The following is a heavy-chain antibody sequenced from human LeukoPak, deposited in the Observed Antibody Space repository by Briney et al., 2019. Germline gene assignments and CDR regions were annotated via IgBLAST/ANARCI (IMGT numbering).Heavy chain of an antibody. CDR1: GGSISSSSYY. V-gene: IGHV4-39*01. D-gene: IGHD6-13*01. Sequence: SETLSLTCTVSGGSISSSSYYWGWIRQPPGKGLEWIGSIYYSGSTYYNPSLKSRVTISVDTSKNQFSLKLSSVTAADTAVYYCARRGGAAVGQGDWYFDLWGRGTLVTVSS. CDR2: IYYSGST. CDR3: ARRGGAAVGQGDWYFDL. J-gene: IGHJ2*01.